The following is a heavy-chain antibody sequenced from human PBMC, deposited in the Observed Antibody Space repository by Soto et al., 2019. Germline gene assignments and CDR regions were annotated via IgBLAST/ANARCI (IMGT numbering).Heavy chain of an antibody. CDR2: ISWDGRSP. CDR3: AKDMVAVAGPFDY. J-gene: IGHJ4*02. CDR1: GFTFDDYT. D-gene: IGHD6-19*01. V-gene: IGHV3-43*01. Sequence: GGSLRLSCAASGFTFDDYTMHWARRAPGKVLGWVSLISWDGRSPYYADPVKGRFTISRDNGKNSLYLQMHSLRTEDSALYYCAKDMVAVAGPFDYWXQGTLVTVSS.